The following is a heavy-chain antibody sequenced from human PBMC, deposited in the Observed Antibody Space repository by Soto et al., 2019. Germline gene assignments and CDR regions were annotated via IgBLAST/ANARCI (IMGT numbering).Heavy chain of an antibody. CDR1: GYIFTSYG. CDR3: ARSTDIAVAVFDGFAP. V-gene: IGHV1-18*01. D-gene: IGHD6-19*01. Sequence: ASVKVSCKASGYIFTSYGISWVRQAPGQGLEWMGWISAYNGKTNYEQRYQGRVSMTTDTSTSTAYMEQRSLRSDDTAVYYCARSTDIAVAVFDGFAPWGQGTLVTV. CDR2: ISAYNGKT. J-gene: IGHJ5*02.